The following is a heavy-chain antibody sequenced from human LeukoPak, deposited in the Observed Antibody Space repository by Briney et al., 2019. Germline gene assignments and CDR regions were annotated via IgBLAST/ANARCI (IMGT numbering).Heavy chain of an antibody. V-gene: IGHV3-21*01. J-gene: IGHJ4*02. CDR1: GFTFSNYN. CDR2: ISSSNNYI. Sequence: KPGGPLRLSCAASGFTFSNYNMNWVRQAPGKGLEWVSSISSSNNYIYYADSVKGRFTISRDNAKNSLYLQMNSLRAEDTAVYYCARRSPNYYFDYWGQGTPVTVSS. CDR3: ARRSPNYYFDY.